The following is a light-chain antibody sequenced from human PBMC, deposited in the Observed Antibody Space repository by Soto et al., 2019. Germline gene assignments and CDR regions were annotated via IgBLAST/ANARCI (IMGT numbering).Light chain of an antibody. CDR3: QQTYSIPYT. CDR1: QSISSY. CDR2: ASW. Sequence: DIQMTQAPSSLSASVGDRVTLTCRASQSISSYLNWYQHKPGKAPKLLISASWSLQTEVPSSFSGSGSGTDFTLTISSLQVEDFATYYCQQTYSIPYTCGQGTKLEIK. V-gene: IGKV1-39*01. J-gene: IGKJ2*01.